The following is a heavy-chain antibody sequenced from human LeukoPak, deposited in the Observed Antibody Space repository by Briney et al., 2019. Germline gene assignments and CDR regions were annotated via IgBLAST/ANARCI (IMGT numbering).Heavy chain of an antibody. Sequence: GGSLRLSCSASGFTLSTYWMSWVRQAPGKGLEWVANIKQDGSEKYYVDSVKGRFTISRDNAKNSLYLQMNSLRAEDTAVYYCARGWAGNYWGQGTLVTVSS. J-gene: IGHJ4*02. D-gene: IGHD6-19*01. V-gene: IGHV3-7*02. CDR1: GFTLSTYW. CDR2: IKQDGSEK. CDR3: ARGWAGNY.